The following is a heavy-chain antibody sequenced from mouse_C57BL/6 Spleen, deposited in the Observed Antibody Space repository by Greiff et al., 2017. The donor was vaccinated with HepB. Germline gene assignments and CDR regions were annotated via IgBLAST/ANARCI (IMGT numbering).Heavy chain of an antibody. Sequence: EVQRVESGGGLVKPGGSLKLSCAASGFTFSSYAMSWVRQTPEKRLEWVATISDGGSYTYYPDNVKGRFTISRDNAKNNLYLQMSHLKSEDTAMYYCARGEGDYWGQGTSVTVSS. CDR2: ISDGGSYT. V-gene: IGHV5-4*01. J-gene: IGHJ4*01. CDR3: ARGEGDY. CDR1: GFTFSSYA.